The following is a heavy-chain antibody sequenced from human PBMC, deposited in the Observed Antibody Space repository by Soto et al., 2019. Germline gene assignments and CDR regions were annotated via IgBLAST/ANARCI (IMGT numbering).Heavy chain of an antibody. V-gene: IGHV3-23*01. CDR3: AKDRRRYYGSGTPLEYFDY. D-gene: IGHD3-10*01. CDR2: ISGSGGST. CDR1: GFTFSSYA. J-gene: IGHJ4*02. Sequence: GGSLRLSCAASGFTFSSYAMSWVRQAPGKGLEWVSAISGSGGSTYYADSVKGRFTISRDNSKNTLYLQMNSLRAEDTAVYYCAKDRRRYYGSGTPLEYFDYWGQGTLVTVSS.